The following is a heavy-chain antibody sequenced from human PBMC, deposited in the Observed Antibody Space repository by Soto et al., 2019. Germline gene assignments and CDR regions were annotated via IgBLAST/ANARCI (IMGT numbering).Heavy chain of an antibody. CDR1: GFTFSSYS. D-gene: IGHD2-15*01. J-gene: IGHJ5*02. CDR3: ARLPSRYCSGGACNDLSNWFDP. CDR2: ISSSSSTT. V-gene: IGHV3-48*01. Sequence: GGSLRLSCAASGFTFSSYSMNWVRQAPGKGLEWVSGISSSSSTTYYADSAKGRFTISRDNSKNTLYLQMNSLRAEDTAVYYCARLPSRYCSGGACNDLSNWFDPWGQGTLVTVSS.